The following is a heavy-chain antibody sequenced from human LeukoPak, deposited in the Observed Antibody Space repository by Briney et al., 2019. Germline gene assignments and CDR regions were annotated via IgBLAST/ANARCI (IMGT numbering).Heavy chain of an antibody. V-gene: IGHV3-33*01. Sequence: GRSPRLSCAASGFTFSSYDMHWVRQAPGKGLEWVAAIWYDGSNKYYADSVKGRFTISRDNSKNTLSLQMNSLRAEDTAVYYCARRGDSYSFDYWGQGTLVTVSS. D-gene: IGHD2-21*02. J-gene: IGHJ4*02. CDR3: ARRGDSYSFDY. CDR1: GFTFSSYD. CDR2: IWYDGSNK.